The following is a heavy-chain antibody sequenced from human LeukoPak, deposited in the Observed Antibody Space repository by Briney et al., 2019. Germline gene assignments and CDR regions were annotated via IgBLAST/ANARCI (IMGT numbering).Heavy chain of an antibody. V-gene: IGHV3-74*01. J-gene: IGHJ4*02. CDR3: AGGDRIAAAGKGVDY. D-gene: IGHD6-13*01. Sequence: GGSLRLSCAASGFTFSNYWMHWVRQAPGEALMWVSRIKSDGSSTTYADSVKGRFTISRDNAKNTLYLQMNSLRAEDTAVYYCAGGDRIAAAGKGVDYWGQGTLVTVSS. CDR1: GFTFSNYW. CDR2: IKSDGSST.